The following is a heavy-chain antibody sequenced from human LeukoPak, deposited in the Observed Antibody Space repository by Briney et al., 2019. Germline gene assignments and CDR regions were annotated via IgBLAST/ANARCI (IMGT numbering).Heavy chain of an antibody. D-gene: IGHD3-10*01. Sequence: GRSLRLSCAASGFTFSGYAMHWVRQAPCKGLEWVAVISYDGSNEYYADSVKGRFTISRDNSENTLYLQMNSLSVEDTAVYYCTRVGYYASGPFSYFDYWGQGTLVTVSS. CDR1: GFTFSGYA. CDR2: ISYDGSNE. J-gene: IGHJ4*02. V-gene: IGHV3-30-3*01. CDR3: TRVGYYASGPFSYFDY.